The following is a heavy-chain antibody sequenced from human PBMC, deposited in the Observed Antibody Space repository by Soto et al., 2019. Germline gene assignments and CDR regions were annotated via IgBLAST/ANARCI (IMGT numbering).Heavy chain of an antibody. CDR3: ARDSGGDLTVPGAGFDY. J-gene: IGHJ4*02. CDR2: ISVYNDIT. D-gene: IGHD2-21*02. V-gene: IGHV1-18*01. CDR1: NYPFSSYG. Sequence: ASVKVSCKTSNYPFSSYGISWVRQAPGQGLEWMGWISVYNDITEYAQRLQGRVTMTTDTSTNTAFMELRSLRSDDTAVYYCARDSGGDLTVPGAGFDYWGQGTPVTVSS.